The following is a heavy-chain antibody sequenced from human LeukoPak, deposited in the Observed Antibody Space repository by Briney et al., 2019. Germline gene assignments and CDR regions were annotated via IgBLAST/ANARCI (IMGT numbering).Heavy chain of an antibody. V-gene: IGHV3-9*01. CDR2: ISWNSGSI. CDR1: GFTFDDYA. J-gene: IGHJ6*02. Sequence: GRSLRLSCAASGFTFDDYAMHWVRQAPGEGLGWVSGISWNSGSIGYADSVKGRFTISRDNAKNSLYLQMNSLRAEDTALYYCAAQYSGYEGYYYGMDVWGQGTTVTVSS. CDR3: AAQYSGYEGYYYGMDV. D-gene: IGHD5-12*01.